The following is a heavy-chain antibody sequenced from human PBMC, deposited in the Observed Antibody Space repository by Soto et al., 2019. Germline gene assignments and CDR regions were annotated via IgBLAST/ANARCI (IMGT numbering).Heavy chain of an antibody. Sequence: QVQLQESGPGLVKPSGTLSLTCAVSGVSISSHDWWTWVRQPPGEGLEWIGESHQSGNTHYNSSLERRVTISLDKSKNHLSLQLTSVTVADTAVYYCATRDTGRVYWGQGTLVTVSS. V-gene: IGHV4-4*02. CDR3: ATRDTGRVY. CDR2: SHQSGNT. CDR1: GVSISSHDW. D-gene: IGHD5-18*01. J-gene: IGHJ4*02.